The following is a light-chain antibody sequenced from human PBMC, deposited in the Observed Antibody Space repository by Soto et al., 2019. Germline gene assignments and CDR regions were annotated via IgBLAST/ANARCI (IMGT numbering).Light chain of an antibody. V-gene: IGLV1-40*01. CDR2: ANI. Sequence: QYVLTQPPSVSGAPGQRVSISCTGSNNNIGAGYDVNWYQQLPGTAPKLLIYANINRPSGVPDRFSGSKSGASAFLVITGLQAEDEADYYCQSYDSSLSAWKVFGGGTKLTVL. CDR3: QSYDSSLSAWKV. J-gene: IGLJ3*02. CDR1: NNNIGAGYD.